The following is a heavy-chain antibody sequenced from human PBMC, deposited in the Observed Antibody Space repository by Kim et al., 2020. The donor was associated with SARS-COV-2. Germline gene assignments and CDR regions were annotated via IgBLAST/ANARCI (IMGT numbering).Heavy chain of an antibody. CDR3: AREVHCSSTSCYEEGGYYYCGMDV. D-gene: IGHD2-2*01. CDR2: IIPIFGTA. CDR1: GGTFSSYA. V-gene: IGHV1-69*06. J-gene: IGHJ6*02. Sequence: SVKVSCKASGGTFSSYAISWVRQAPGQGLEWMGGIIPIFGTANYAQKFQGRVTITADKSTSTAYMELSSLRSEDTALYYCAREVHCSSTSCYEEGGYYYCGMDVWGQGTTVTVSS.